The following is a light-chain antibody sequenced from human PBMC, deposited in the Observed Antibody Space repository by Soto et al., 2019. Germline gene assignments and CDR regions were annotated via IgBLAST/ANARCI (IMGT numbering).Light chain of an antibody. CDR3: QQYGSSPWT. CDR2: GAS. Sequence: EIVLTQSPGTLSLSPGERATLSCRASQSVSSSYLAWYQQKPGQAPRLLIYGASSRATGIPDRFSGGGSGTDFTLTISRLEPEDFAVHYCQQYGSSPWTFGQGTKVDIK. V-gene: IGKV3-20*01. J-gene: IGKJ1*01. CDR1: QSVSSSY.